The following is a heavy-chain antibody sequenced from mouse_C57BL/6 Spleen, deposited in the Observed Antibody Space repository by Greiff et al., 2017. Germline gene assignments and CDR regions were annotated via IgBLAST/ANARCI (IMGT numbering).Heavy chain of an antibody. D-gene: IGHD1-1*01. CDR3: ARRDYYGSHAMDY. CDR1: GFNIKNTY. J-gene: IGHJ4*01. Sequence: VQLKESVAELVRPGASVKLSCTASGFNIKNTYMHWVKQRPEQGLEWIGRIDPANGNTKYAPKFQGKATITADTSSNTAYLQLSSLTSEDTAIYYCARRDYYGSHAMDYWGQGTSVTVSS. V-gene: IGHV14-3*01. CDR2: IDPANGNT.